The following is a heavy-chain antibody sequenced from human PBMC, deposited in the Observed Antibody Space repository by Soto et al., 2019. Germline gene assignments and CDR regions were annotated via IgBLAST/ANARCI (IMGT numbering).Heavy chain of an antibody. D-gene: IGHD3-22*01. CDR2: INPSGGST. Sequence: QVQLVQSGAEVKKPGASVKVSCKASGYTFTSYYMHWVRQAPGQGLEWMGIINPSGGSTSYAQKFQGRVTMTRDTSTSTVYMELSSLRSEDTAVYYCARVQALGYYDSSGYYFDYWGQGTLVTVSS. V-gene: IGHV1-46*01. J-gene: IGHJ4*02. CDR3: ARVQALGYYDSSGYYFDY. CDR1: GYTFTSYY.